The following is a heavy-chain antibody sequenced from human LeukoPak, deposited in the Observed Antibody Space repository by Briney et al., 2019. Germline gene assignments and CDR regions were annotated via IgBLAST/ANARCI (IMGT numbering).Heavy chain of an antibody. J-gene: IGHJ4*02. V-gene: IGHV1-69*02. Sequence: ASVKVSCKAPGDTLITHYISWVRQAPGQGLEWVGRIVPVIGVATYAQSLQGRVIITADGSTNTAYMELSSLRFEDSAVCFCARHSSRGHYYDFDFWGQGSLVTVSS. CDR1: GDTLITHY. CDR3: ARHSSRGHYYDFDF. D-gene: IGHD3-22*01. CDR2: IVPVIGVA.